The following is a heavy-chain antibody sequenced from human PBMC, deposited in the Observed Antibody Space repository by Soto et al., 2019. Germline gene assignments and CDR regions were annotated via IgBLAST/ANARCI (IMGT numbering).Heavy chain of an antibody. CDR3: AKDGVSWGISGTTFH. CDR1: GFTFNIYA. Sequence: QVQLVESGGGVVQPGRSLRVSCAASGFTFNIYATHWVRQAPGKGLEWVAVISYDGSKKYYADSVEGRFTVSRDNSKNTLYLQMNSLRADDTAVYYCAKDGVSWGISGTTFHWGQGTLVTVSS. D-gene: IGHD1-7*01. CDR2: ISYDGSKK. J-gene: IGHJ4*02. V-gene: IGHV3-30*18.